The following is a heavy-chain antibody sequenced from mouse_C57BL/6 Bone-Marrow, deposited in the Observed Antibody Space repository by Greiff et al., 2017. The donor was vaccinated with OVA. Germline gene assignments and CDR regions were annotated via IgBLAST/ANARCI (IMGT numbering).Heavy chain of an antibody. Sequence: VQLQQSGPELVKPGASVKISCKASGYSFTGYYMNWVKQSPEKSLEWIGEINPSTGGTTYNQKFKAKATLTVDKSSSTAYMQLQGLTSEDSAVYYCARDYGSGGRYFDVWGTGTTVTVSS. CDR2: INPSTGGT. CDR1: GYSFTGYY. CDR3: ARDYGSGGRYFDV. V-gene: IGHV1-42*01. D-gene: IGHD1-1*01. J-gene: IGHJ1*03.